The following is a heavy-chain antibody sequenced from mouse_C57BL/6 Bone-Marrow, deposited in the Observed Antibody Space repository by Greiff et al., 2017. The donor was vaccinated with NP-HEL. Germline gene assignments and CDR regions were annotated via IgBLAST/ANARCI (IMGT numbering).Heavy chain of an antibody. J-gene: IGHJ2*01. CDR1: GFSFNTYA. Sequence: DVHLVESGGGLVQPKGSLKLSCAASGFSFNTYAMNWVRQAPGKGLEWVARIRSKSNNYATYYADSVKDRFTISRDDSESMLYLQMNNLKTEDTAMYYCVRQGSYYFDYWGQGTTLTVSS. CDR3: VRQGSYYFDY. V-gene: IGHV10-1*01. D-gene: IGHD1-1*01. CDR2: IRSKSNNYAT.